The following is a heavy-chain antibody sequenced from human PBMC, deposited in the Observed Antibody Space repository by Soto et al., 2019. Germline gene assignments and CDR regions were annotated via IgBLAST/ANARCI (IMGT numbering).Heavy chain of an antibody. Sequence: EVQLLESGGGLVQPGGSLRLSCVASGFTFNTYPMSWVRQAPGKGLEWVSVISGTGGSGAYYTDSVKGRFTISRDNSKNTLFLQMNSLRTDDTAVYYCAKRDAGAGVNDFWGQGTLVTVSS. V-gene: IGHV3-23*01. CDR3: AKRDAGAGVNDF. J-gene: IGHJ4*02. D-gene: IGHD1-26*01. CDR1: GFTFNTYP. CDR2: ISGTGGSGA.